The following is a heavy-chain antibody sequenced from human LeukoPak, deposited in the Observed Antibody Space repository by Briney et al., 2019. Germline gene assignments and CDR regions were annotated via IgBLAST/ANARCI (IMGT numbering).Heavy chain of an antibody. CDR2: ISWNSGSI. J-gene: IGHJ4*02. CDR1: GFTFDDYA. V-gene: IGHV3-9*01. Sequence: GGSLRLSCAASGFTFDDYAMHWVRQAPGKGLEWVSGISWNSGSIGYADSVKGRFTISRDNAKNSLYLQMNSLRAEDTALYYCAKVSTDSGYDGDYFDYWGQGTLVTVSS. CDR3: AKVSTDSGYDGDYFDY. D-gene: IGHD5-12*01.